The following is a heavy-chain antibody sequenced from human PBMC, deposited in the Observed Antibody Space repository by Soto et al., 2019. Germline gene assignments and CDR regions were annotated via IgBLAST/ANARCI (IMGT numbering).Heavy chain of an antibody. Sequence: PSETLSLTCTVSGVSISSDHWTWIRQPPGKGLEWIGYIHYSGSTDYNPSLKSRVTISVDTSKNQFSLKLSSVTAADTAVYYCAKDIRGRTAASVYHYFDPWGKGTSVTVTP. CDR3: AKDIRGRTAASVYHYFDP. J-gene: IGHJ5*02. CDR1: GVSISSDH. V-gene: IGHV4-59*01. D-gene: IGHD6-13*01. CDR2: IHYSGST.